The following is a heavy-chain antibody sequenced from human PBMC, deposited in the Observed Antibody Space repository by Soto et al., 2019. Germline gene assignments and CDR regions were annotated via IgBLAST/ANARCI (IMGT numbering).Heavy chain of an antibody. Sequence: PGGSLRLSCAASGFTFSSYAMHWARQAPGKGLEWVAVISYDGSNKYYADSVKGRFTISRDNSKNTLYLQMNSLRAEDTAVYYCAREEFGLVVAATNWGMDYWGQGTLVTVSS. CDR1: GFTFSSYA. D-gene: IGHD2-15*01. CDR3: AREEFGLVVAATNWGMDY. J-gene: IGHJ4*02. CDR2: ISYDGSNK. V-gene: IGHV3-30-3*01.